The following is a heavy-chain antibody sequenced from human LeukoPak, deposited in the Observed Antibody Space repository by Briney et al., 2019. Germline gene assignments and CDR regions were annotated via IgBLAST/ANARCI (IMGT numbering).Heavy chain of an antibody. CDR2: IRYDGSNK. Sequence: GGSLRLSCAASGFTFSSYGMHWVRQAPGKGLEWVAFIRYDGSNKYYADSVKGRFTISRDNSKTTLYLQMNSLRAEDTAVYYCAKDQELLWFGEPMYYFDYWGQGTLVTVSS. V-gene: IGHV3-30*02. D-gene: IGHD3-10*01. J-gene: IGHJ4*02. CDR1: GFTFSSYG. CDR3: AKDQELLWFGEPMYYFDY.